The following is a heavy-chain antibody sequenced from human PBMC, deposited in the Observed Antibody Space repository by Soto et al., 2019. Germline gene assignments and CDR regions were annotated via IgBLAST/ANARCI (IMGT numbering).Heavy chain of an antibody. CDR3: ARDRPDYSNSYDAFDI. CDR2: ISDTVAT. Sequence: QVQLQESGPGLVKPSETLSLTCSVSVGSVSSGGHYWSWIRQPPGKTLEWIAYISDTVATKYNPSLNRRVTISLDKSKNQVSLRLGSVTAADTAVYYCARDRPDYSNSYDAFDIWGQGTMVNVSS. V-gene: IGHV4-61*08. J-gene: IGHJ3*02. CDR1: VGSVSSGGHY. D-gene: IGHD5-12*01.